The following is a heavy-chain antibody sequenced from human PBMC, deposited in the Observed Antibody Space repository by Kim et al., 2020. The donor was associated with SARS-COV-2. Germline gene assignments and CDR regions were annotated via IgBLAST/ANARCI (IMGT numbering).Heavy chain of an antibody. CDR1: GGSFSNYY. D-gene: IGHD5-12*01. Sequence: SETLSLTCTVAGGSFSNYYWNWFRQSPGKGLEWIGFIQYGGRTSYSPSLKSRLTMSLDTSKSQYSLKLTSVTAADTAVYYCVRFGYGNYWGQGTLVTVSS. CDR2: IQYGGRT. CDR3: VRFGYGNY. J-gene: IGHJ4*02. V-gene: IGHV4-59*08.